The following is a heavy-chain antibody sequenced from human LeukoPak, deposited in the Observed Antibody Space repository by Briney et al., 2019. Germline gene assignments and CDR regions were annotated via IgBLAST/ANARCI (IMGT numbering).Heavy chain of an antibody. V-gene: IGHV1-2*02. CDR2: INPDSGGT. J-gene: IGHJ6*03. Sequence: ASVKVSCKASGYTFTGHYIHWVRQAPGQGLEWMGWINPDSGGTNYAQKFQGRVTMTRDTSINTAYMELSRLRSDDTAVYYCARDKQLDWAHYYYYYMDVWGKGTTVTVSS. D-gene: IGHD1-1*01. CDR3: ARDKQLDWAHYYYYYMDV. CDR1: GYTFTGHY.